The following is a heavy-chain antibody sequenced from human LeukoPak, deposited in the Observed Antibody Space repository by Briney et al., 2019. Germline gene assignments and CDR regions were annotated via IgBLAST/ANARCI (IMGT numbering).Heavy chain of an antibody. Sequence: ASVKVSCKASGYTFTSYGISWVRQAPGQGLEWMGWMNPNSGNTGYAQKFQGRVTMTRNTSISTAYMELSSLRSEDTAVYYCARGDIIAAAAKGYWFDPWGQGTLVTVSS. CDR2: MNPNSGNT. CDR1: GYTFTSYG. CDR3: ARGDIIAAAAKGYWFDP. D-gene: IGHD6-13*01. J-gene: IGHJ5*02. V-gene: IGHV1-8*02.